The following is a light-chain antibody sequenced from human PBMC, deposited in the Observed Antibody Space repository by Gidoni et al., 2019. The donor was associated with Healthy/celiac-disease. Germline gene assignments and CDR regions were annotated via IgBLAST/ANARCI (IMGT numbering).Light chain of an antibody. Sequence: EFVLTQFPATLLLSPGERATLSCRTSRSVSSYLAWYQQKPGQAPRLLTYDASNRATGIPARFSGSGSGTDFTLTISSLEPEDFAVYYCQQSSNWPYTFGQGTKLEIK. CDR2: DAS. CDR1: RSVSSY. V-gene: IGKV3-11*01. J-gene: IGKJ2*01. CDR3: QQSSNWPYT.